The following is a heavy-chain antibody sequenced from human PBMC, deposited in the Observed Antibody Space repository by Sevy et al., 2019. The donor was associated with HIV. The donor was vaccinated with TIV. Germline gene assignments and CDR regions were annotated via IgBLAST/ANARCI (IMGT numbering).Heavy chain of an antibody. CDR3: ASTPFDCSGGSCYTPPKGRDV. D-gene: IGHD2-15*01. V-gene: IGHV3-33*01. J-gene: IGHJ6*02. Sequence: GGSLRLSCAASGFTFSSYGMHWVRQAPGKGLEWVAVIWYDGSNKYYADSVKGRFTISRDNSKNTLYLQMNSLRAEDTAVYYCASTPFDCSGGSCYTPPKGRDVWGQGTTVTVSS. CDR2: IWYDGSNK. CDR1: GFTFSSYG.